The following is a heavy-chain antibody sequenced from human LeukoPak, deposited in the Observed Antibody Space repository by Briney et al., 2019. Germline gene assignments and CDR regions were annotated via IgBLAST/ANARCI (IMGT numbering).Heavy chain of an antibody. V-gene: IGHV4-34*01. Sequence: PSETLSLTYAVYGGSFSGYYWSWIRQPRGKGLEWIGEINHSGSTNYNPSLKSRVDISVDTSKNQFSLKLSSVTAADTAVYYCARGRGYNAFDIWGQGTMVTVSS. CDR3: ARGRGYNAFDI. CDR1: GGSFSGYY. J-gene: IGHJ3*02. D-gene: IGHD5-18*01. CDR2: INHSGST.